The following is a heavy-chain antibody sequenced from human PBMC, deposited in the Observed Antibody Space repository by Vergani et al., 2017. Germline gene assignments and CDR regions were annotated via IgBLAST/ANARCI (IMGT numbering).Heavy chain of an antibody. CDR2: ISWNSGSI. Sequence: EVQLVESGGGLVQPGRSLRLSCAASGFTFDDYAMHWVRQAPGKGLEWVSGISWNSGSIGYADSVKGRFTISRDNAKNSLYLQMNSLRAEDTALYYCAKDHLPISTGYFDYWGQGTLVTVSS. J-gene: IGHJ4*02. CDR3: AKDHLPISTGYFDY. CDR1: GFTFDDYA. V-gene: IGHV3-9*01. D-gene: IGHD3-9*01.